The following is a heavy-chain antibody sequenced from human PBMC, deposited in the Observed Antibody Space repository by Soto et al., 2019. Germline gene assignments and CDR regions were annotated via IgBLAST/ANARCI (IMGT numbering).Heavy chain of an antibody. Sequence: QVQLVESGGGVVQPGRSLRLSCAASGFTFSSYGMYWVRQAPGKGLEWVAVISYDGSNKYYADSVKGRFTISRDNSKNTLYLQMNSLRAEDTAVYYCAKGGRGIIYDLDYYGMDVWGQGTTVTVSS. D-gene: IGHD3-16*01. CDR3: AKGGRGIIYDLDYYGMDV. J-gene: IGHJ6*02. CDR1: GFTFSSYG. V-gene: IGHV3-30*18. CDR2: ISYDGSNK.